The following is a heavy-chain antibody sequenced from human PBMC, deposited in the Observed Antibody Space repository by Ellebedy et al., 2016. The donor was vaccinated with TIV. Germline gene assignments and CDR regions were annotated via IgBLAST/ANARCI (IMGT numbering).Heavy chain of an antibody. Sequence: GESLKISCAASGFTFSDYSMNWIRQTPGKGLEWVSYISSSGSTIYYADSVKGRFTISRDNAKNSLYLQMSSLRAEDTAVYYCARYCSGGSCYSHAFDIWGQGTMVTVSS. D-gene: IGHD2-15*01. CDR1: GFTFSDYS. J-gene: IGHJ3*02. V-gene: IGHV3-11*01. CDR2: ISSSGSTI. CDR3: ARYCSGGSCYSHAFDI.